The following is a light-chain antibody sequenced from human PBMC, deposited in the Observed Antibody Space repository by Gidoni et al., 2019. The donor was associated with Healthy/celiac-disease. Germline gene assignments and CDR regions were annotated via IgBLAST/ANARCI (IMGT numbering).Light chain of an antibody. V-gene: IGLV3-21*02. Sequence: LTPTPTAAGAPGQTPRITCGGNNIGSKSGNWYQQKPGQAPVLVVYDESDRPSGIPERFSGSNSGNTATLTISRVEAGDEADYYCQVWDSSSDHWVFGGGTKLTVL. J-gene: IGLJ3*02. CDR1: NIGSKS. CDR3: QVWDSSSDHWV. CDR2: DES.